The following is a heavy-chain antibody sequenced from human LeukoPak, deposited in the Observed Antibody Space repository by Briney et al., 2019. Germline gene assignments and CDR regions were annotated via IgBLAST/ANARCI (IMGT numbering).Heavy chain of an antibody. Sequence: SETLSLTCTVSGGSISSSSYYWGWIRQPPGKGLEWIGSIYYSGSTNYNPSLKSRVTMSVDTSKNQFSLKLSSVTAADTAVYYCARDVARPPRRSEYYDFWSGYYGWFDPWGQGTLVTVSS. J-gene: IGHJ5*02. CDR1: GGSISSSSYY. D-gene: IGHD3-3*01. V-gene: IGHV4-39*07. CDR3: ARDVARPPRRSEYYDFWSGYYGWFDP. CDR2: IYYSGST.